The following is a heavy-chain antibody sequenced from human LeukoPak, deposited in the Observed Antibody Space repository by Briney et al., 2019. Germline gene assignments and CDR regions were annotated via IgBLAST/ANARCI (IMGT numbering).Heavy chain of an antibody. V-gene: IGHV4-34*01. CDR2: INHSGST. Sequence: SETPSLTCTVSGGSINAYYWSWIRQPPGKGLEWIGEINHSGSTNYNPSLKSRVTISVDTSKNQFSLKLSSVTAADTAVYYCARRFQKGPNWFDPWGQGTLVTASS. J-gene: IGHJ5*02. CDR3: ARRFQKGPNWFDP. CDR1: GGSINAYY.